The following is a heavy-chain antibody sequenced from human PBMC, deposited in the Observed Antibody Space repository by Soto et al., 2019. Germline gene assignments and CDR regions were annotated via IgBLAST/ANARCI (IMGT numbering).Heavy chain of an antibody. CDR2: ISPGSRYP. J-gene: IGHJ5*02. D-gene: IGHD2-15*01. CDR3: VRGGGGGLFDP. Sequence: GPLRLSCAGSGFTLGDSYMSWIRQAPGKGLEWLSYISPGSRYPAYADSVKGRFTISRDNAKRSLYLQMMCLTAEDTAIYYCVRGGGGGLFDPWGQGTMVTVSS. V-gene: IGHV3-11*06. CDR1: GFTLGDSY.